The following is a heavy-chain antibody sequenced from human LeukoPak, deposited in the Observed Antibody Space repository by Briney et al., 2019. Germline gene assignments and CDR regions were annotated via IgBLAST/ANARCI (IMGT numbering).Heavy chain of an antibody. Sequence: GGSLRLSCAASGFTFSDYSMNWVRQAPGKGLEWVASISTVSTYTFYAESLKGRISISRDNAKNSLILQMSSLRADDTAVYYCTRSGSGFLFFLFMDVWGKGATVTVSS. CDR2: ISTVSTYT. CDR3: TRSGSGFLFFLFMDV. V-gene: IGHV3-21*01. J-gene: IGHJ6*04. D-gene: IGHD1-14*01. CDR1: GFTFSDYS.